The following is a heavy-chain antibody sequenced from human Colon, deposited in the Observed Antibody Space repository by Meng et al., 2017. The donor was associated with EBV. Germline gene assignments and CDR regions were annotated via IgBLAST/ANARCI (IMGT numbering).Heavy chain of an antibody. CDR1: GGSISSNNW. D-gene: IGHD3-10*01. V-gene: IGHV4-4*02. CDR2: IFHSGST. CDR3: ASSDYYGSGSYYP. J-gene: IGHJ5*02. Sequence: EAGPGRVKPSGTLSLSCAVSGGSISSNNWWSWVLQPPGKGLEWIGEIFHSGSTKHNPSLKSRVTMSMDKSKNQFSLRLSSVTAADTAVYYCASSDYYGSGSYYPWGQGTLVTVSS.